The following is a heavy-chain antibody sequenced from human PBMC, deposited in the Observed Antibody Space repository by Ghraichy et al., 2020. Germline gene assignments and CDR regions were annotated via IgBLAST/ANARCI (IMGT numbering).Heavy chain of an antibody. CDR3: ARDPRGKNYDIVTGSYLGGDY. CDR2: ISISGTTK. CDR1: TLTSTNYE. Sequence: GALRLSCAVSTLTSTNYEMNWVRQAPGKGLEWVSYISISGTTKQYADSVKGRFTISRDNAKNFLYLQMSSLRVEDTAVYYCARDPRGKNYDIVTGSYLGGDYWGQGTQVTVSS. V-gene: IGHV3-48*03. D-gene: IGHD3-9*01. J-gene: IGHJ4*02.